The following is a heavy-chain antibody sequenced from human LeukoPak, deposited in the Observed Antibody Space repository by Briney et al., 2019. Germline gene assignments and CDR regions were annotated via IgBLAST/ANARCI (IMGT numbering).Heavy chain of an antibody. V-gene: IGHV4-4*07. CDR1: GGSISSYY. CDR2: IYTSGNT. J-gene: IGHJ6*02. Sequence: PSETLSLTCTVSGGSISSYYWSWIRQPAGKGLEWIGRIYTSGNTNYNPSLKSRVTMSVDTSKNQFSLKLSSVTAADTAVYYCARVNTMVRGVIGYGMDVWGQGTTVTVSS. D-gene: IGHD3-10*01. CDR3: ARVNTMVRGVIGYGMDV.